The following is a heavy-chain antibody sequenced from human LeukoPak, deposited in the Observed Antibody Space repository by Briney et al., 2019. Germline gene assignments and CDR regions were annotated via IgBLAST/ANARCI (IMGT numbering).Heavy chain of an antibody. CDR3: ARQPYDSSGYCDY. D-gene: IGHD3-22*01. Sequence: SETLSLTCTVSGGSISSSSYYWGWIRQPPGKGLEWIGSIYYSGSTYYNPSLKSRVTISVDTSKNQFSLKLSSVTAADTAVYYCARQPYDSSGYCDYWGQGTLVTVSS. CDR2: IYYSGST. J-gene: IGHJ4*02. CDR1: GGSISSSSYY. V-gene: IGHV4-39*01.